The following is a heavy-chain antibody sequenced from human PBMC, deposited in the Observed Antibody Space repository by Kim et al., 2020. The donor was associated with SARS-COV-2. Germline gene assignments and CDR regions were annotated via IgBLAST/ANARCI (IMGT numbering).Heavy chain of an antibody. CDR2: IYYSGST. CDR3: ARANYGSGSMYYYYYGMDV. D-gene: IGHD3-10*01. J-gene: IGHJ6*02. Sequence: SETLSLTCTVSGGSISSYYWSWIRQPPGKGLEWIGYIYYSGSTNYNPSLKSRVTISVDTSKNQFSLKLSSVTAADTAVYYCARANYGSGSMYYYYYGMDVWGQGTTVTVSS. V-gene: IGHV4-59*01. CDR1: GGSISSYY.